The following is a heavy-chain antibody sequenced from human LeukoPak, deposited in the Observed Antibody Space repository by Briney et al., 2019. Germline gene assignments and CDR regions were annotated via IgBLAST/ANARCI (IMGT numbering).Heavy chain of an antibody. CDR1: GFTFSSYA. V-gene: IGHV3-30-3*01. CDR3: AMRYGSGSYRGNIVTDFDY. J-gene: IGHJ4*02. CDR2: ISYDGSNK. D-gene: IGHD3-10*01. Sequence: PGGSLRLSCAASGFTFSSYAMHWVRQAPGKGLEWVAVISYDGSNKYYADSVKGRFTISRDNSKNTLYLQMNSLRAEDTAVYYCAMRYGSGSYRGNIVTDFDYWGQGTLVTVSS.